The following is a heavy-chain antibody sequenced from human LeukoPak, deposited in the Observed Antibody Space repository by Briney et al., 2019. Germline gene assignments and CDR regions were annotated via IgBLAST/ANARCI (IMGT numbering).Heavy chain of an antibody. CDR1: GYTFTGYY. J-gene: IGHJ4*02. CDR3: ARATMVRGVT. D-gene: IGHD3-10*01. Sequence: SSVKVSCKASGYTFTGYYMHWLRQAPGPGLEWMGWINPNSGGTNYAQKFRGRVTMTRDTSISTAYMELSRLRSDDTAVYYCARATMVRGVTWGQGTLVTVSS. V-gene: IGHV1-2*02. CDR2: INPNSGGT.